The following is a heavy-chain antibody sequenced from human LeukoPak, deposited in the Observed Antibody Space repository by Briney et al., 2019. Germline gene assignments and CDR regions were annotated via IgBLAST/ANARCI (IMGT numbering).Heavy chain of an antibody. Sequence: GGSLRLSCTASGFTFGDYAMSWFRQAPGKGLEWVGFIRSKAYGGTTEYAASVKGRFTISRDDSRRIAYLQMNSLKTEDTAVYYCTRVPGSGSYYETTDYWGQGTLVTVSS. CDR2: IRSKAYGGTT. CDR1: GFTFGDYA. CDR3: TRVPGSGSYYETTDY. D-gene: IGHD3-10*01. J-gene: IGHJ4*02. V-gene: IGHV3-49*03.